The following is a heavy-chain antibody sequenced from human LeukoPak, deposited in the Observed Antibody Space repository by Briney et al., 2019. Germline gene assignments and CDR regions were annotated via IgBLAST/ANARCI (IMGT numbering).Heavy chain of an antibody. V-gene: IGHV1-18*01. CDR1: GYTFTSYG. Sequence: GASVKASCKASGYTFTSYGIIWVRQAPGQGLEWMGWISAYNGHTNYAQKLQGRVTMTTDTSTTTAYMELRSLRSDDTAVYYCAISQGSYYDTSGYLGGDYWGQGTLVTVSS. J-gene: IGHJ4*02. CDR3: AISQGSYYDTSGYLGGDY. CDR2: ISAYNGHT. D-gene: IGHD3-22*01.